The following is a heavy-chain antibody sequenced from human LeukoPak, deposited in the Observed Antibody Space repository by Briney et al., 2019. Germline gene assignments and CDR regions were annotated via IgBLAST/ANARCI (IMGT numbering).Heavy chain of an antibody. V-gene: IGHV5-51*01. J-gene: IGHJ4*02. CDR1: GYRFTSDW. D-gene: IGHD2-15*01. Sequence: GESLKTSCKGAGYRFTSDWIAWVRQMPGKGLEWMGIIYPGDSDTRYSPSCQGQVTISADKSVNTAYLQWSSLKASDTAMYYCARLSGRVVCSAGSCYIDSWGQGTLVTVSS. CDR2: IYPGDSDT. CDR3: ARLSGRVVCSAGSCYIDS.